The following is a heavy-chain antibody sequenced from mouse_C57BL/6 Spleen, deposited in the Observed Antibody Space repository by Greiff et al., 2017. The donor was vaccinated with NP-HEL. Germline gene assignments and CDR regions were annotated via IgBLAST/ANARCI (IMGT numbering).Heavy chain of an antibody. CDR3: AMALTTVDWYFDV. CDR2: IDPSDSET. V-gene: IGHV1-52*01. Sequence: QVQLQQPGAELVRPGSSVKLSCKASGYTFTSYWMHWVKQRPIQGLEWIGNIDPSDSETHYNQKFKDKATLTVDKSSSTAYMQLSSLTSEDSAVYYCAMALTTVDWYFDVWGTGTTVTVSS. J-gene: IGHJ1*03. CDR1: GYTFTSYW. D-gene: IGHD1-1*01.